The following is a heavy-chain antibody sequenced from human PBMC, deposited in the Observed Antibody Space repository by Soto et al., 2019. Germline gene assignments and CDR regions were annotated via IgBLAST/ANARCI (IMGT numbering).Heavy chain of an antibody. V-gene: IGHV1-69*01. CDR3: ARGTGSRVGEGMVRESLHPSYYGMDV. J-gene: IGHJ6*02. D-gene: IGHD3-10*01. CDR1: GGTFSSYA. Sequence: QVQLVQSGAEVKKPGSSVKVSCKASGGTFSSYAISWVRQAPGQGLEWMGGSIPILGTANYAQKFQGRVTITSEESTSTAYMELSSLRSEDTAVYYCARGTGSRVGEGMVRESLHPSYYGMDVWGQGTTVTVSS. CDR2: SIPILGTA.